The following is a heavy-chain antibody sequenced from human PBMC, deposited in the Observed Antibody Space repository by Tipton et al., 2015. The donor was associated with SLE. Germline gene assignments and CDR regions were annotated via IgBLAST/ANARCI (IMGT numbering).Heavy chain of an antibody. CDR3: ARACTYYDFWSGYYYAFDI. J-gene: IGHJ3*02. CDR2: IYYSGST. V-gene: IGHV4-59*11. Sequence: TLSLTCTVSGGSISSHYWSWIRQPPGKGLEWIGYIYYSGSTNYNPSLKSRVTISVDTSKNQFSLKLSSVTAADTAVYYCARACTYYDFWSGYYYAFDIWGQGTMVTVSS. CDR1: GGSISSHY. D-gene: IGHD3-3*01.